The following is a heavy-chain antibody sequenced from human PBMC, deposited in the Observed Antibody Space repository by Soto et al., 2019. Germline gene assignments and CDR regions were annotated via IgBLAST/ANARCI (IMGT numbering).Heavy chain of an antibody. Sequence: GASVKVSCKASGYTFTSYGISWVRQAPGQGLEWMGWISAYNGNTNYAQKLQGRVTMTTDTSTSTAYMELRSLRSDDTAVYYCARSGRYYDIETVGYYYYMDVRGKGTTVTVSS. CDR2: ISAYNGNT. CDR1: GYTFTSYG. V-gene: IGHV1-18*01. D-gene: IGHD3-9*01. CDR3: ARSGRYYDIETVGYYYYMDV. J-gene: IGHJ6*03.